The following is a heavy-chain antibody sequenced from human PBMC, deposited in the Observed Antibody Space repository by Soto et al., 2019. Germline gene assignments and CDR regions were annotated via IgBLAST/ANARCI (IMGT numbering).Heavy chain of an antibody. J-gene: IGHJ5*02. CDR2: IIPILGIA. CDR3: ASLRAYGSGSYLPNWFDP. Sequence: EASVKVSCKASRGTFRSYTLSWVRQAPGQGLEWMGRIIPILGIANYAQKFQGRVTITADKSTSTAYMEMSSLRCEDTAVYYCASLRAYGSGSYLPNWFDPWGQGTLVTVSS. CDR1: RGTFRSYT. D-gene: IGHD3-10*01. V-gene: IGHV1-69*02.